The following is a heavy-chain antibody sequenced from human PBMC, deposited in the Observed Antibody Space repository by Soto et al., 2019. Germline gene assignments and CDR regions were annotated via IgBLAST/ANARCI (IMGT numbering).Heavy chain of an antibody. Sequence: PGESLKISCQGSGYSFTSYWIGWVRQMPGKGLEWMGIIYPGDSDTRYSPSFQGQVTISADKSISTAYLQWSSLKASDTAMYYCARGDPNPKGFQLYYFDYWGQGTLVTVSS. J-gene: IGHJ4*02. CDR3: ARGDPNPKGFQLYYFDY. V-gene: IGHV5-51*01. CDR1: GYSFTSYW. D-gene: IGHD2-15*01. CDR2: IYPGDSDT.